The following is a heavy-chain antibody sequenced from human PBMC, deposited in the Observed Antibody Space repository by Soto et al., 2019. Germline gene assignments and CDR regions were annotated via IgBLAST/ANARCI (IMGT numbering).Heavy chain of an antibody. CDR3: AKDSPSLAMIVVVDYFDY. CDR1: GFTFSSYA. D-gene: IGHD3-22*01. CDR2: ISGSGGST. Sequence: PGGSLRLSCAASGFTFSSYAMSWVRQAPGKGLEWVSAISGSGGSTYYADSVKGRFTISRDNSKNTLYLQMNSLRAEDTAVYYCAKDSPSLAMIVVVDYFDYWGQGTLVTVSS. J-gene: IGHJ4*02. V-gene: IGHV3-23*01.